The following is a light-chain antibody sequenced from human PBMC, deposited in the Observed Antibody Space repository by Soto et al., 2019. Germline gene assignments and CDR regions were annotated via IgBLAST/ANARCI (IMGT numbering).Light chain of an antibody. CDR2: DVS. V-gene: IGLV2-8*01. Sequence: QSALTQPPSASGSPGQSVTISCTGTSSDIGDWNYVSWYQQHPGKAPKVIIYDVSKRPSGVPDRFSGSKSGNTASLTVSGPQTEDEADYYCSSYAGSNDYVFGTGTKLTVL. J-gene: IGLJ1*01. CDR3: SSYAGSNDYV. CDR1: SSDIGDWNY.